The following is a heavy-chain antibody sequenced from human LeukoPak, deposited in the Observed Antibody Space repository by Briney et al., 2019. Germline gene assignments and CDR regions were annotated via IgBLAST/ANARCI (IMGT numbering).Heavy chain of an antibody. CDR2: ISYDGSNK. Sequence: GRSLRLSCAASGFTFSSYGMPWVRQAPGKGLEWVAVISYDGSNKYYADSVKGRFTISRDNSKNTLYLQMNSLRAEDTAVYYCVYCSGGSCYSEPHFDYWGQGTLVTVSS. D-gene: IGHD2-15*01. V-gene: IGHV3-30*03. CDR1: GFTFSSYG. CDR3: VYCSGGSCYSEPHFDY. J-gene: IGHJ4*02.